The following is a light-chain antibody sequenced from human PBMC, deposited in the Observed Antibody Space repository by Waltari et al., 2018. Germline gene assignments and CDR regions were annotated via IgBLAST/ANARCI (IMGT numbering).Light chain of an antibody. Sequence: LSCRASQRVSSYLAWYQQKPGQAPRLLIYDASKRATGIPARFTGSGSGTHFTLTISSLEPEDFAVYYCQQRSKWFTFGGGTKVEIK. CDR3: QQRSKWFT. V-gene: IGKV3-11*01. J-gene: IGKJ4*01. CDR2: DAS. CDR1: QRVSSY.